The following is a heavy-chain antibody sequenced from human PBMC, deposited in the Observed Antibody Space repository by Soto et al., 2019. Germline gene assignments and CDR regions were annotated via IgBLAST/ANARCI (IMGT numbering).Heavy chain of an antibody. CDR2: ISYDGSNK. V-gene: IGHV3-30*18. CDR3: AKVLAYDSSGYDY. D-gene: IGHD3-22*01. CDR1: GFTFSSYG. Sequence: QVQLVESGGGVVQPGRSLRLSCAAFGFTFSSYGMHWVRQAPGKGLEWVAVISYDGSNKYYADSVKGRFTISRDNSKNTLYLQMNSLRAEDTAVYYCAKVLAYDSSGYDYWGQGTLVTVSS. J-gene: IGHJ4*02.